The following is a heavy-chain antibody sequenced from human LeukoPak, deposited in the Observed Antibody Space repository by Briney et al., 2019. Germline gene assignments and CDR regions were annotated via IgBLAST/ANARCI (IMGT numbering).Heavy chain of an antibody. D-gene: IGHD3-10*02. J-gene: IGHJ6*04. V-gene: IGHV3-48*03. Sequence: GGSLRLSCAASGFTFSSYEMNWVRQAPGKGLEWVSYISSSGSTIYYADSVKGRFTISRDNAKNSLYLQMNSLRAEDTAVYYCAELGITMIGGVWGKGTTVTISP. CDR1: GFTFSSYE. CDR2: ISSSGSTI. CDR3: AELGITMIGGV.